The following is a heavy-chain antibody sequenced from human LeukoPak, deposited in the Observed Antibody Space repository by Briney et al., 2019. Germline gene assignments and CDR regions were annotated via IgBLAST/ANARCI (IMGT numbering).Heavy chain of an antibody. CDR3: AKGSGWEASYFYYYMDV. V-gene: IGHV3-30*02. CDR1: GFSFSSYG. CDR2: IRYDGSSK. Sequence: GGSLRLSCAGSGFSFSSYGMHWVRQAPGKGLEWVAFIRYDGSSKYYVDSVKGRFTISRDNSKNTLYLQMNSLRAEDTAVYFCAKGSGWEASYFYYYMDVWGKGTTVTISS. D-gene: IGHD1-26*01. J-gene: IGHJ6*03.